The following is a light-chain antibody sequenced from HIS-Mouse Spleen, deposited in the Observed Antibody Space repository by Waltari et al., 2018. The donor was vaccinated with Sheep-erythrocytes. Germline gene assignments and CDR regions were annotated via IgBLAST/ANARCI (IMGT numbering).Light chain of an antibody. V-gene: IGLV2-11*01. CDR1: SSDVGGYNY. J-gene: IGLJ2*01. CDR3: GSYAGSYTVV. Sequence: QSALTQPRSVSGSPGQSVTISCTGTSSDVGGYNYVSWYQQHPGKAPNLMIYDVSKRPSGVPDRFSVSKSGNTASLTISGLQAEDEADYYCGSYAGSYTVVFGGGTKLTVL. CDR2: DVS.